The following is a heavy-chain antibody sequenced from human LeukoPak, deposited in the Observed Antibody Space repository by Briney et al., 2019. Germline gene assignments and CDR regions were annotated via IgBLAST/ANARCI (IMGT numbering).Heavy chain of an antibody. V-gene: IGHV1-8*02. CDR2: MNPNSGNT. J-gene: IGHJ4*02. CDR3: ARGQMAGIAARRDFDY. D-gene: IGHD6-6*01. Sequence: GASVKVSCKASGYTFTSYDINWVRQATGQGLEWMGWMNPNSGNTGYAQKFQGRVTMTRDTSISTAYMGLSSLRSEDTAVYYCARGQMAGIAARRDFDYWGQGTLVTVSS. CDR1: GYTFTSYD.